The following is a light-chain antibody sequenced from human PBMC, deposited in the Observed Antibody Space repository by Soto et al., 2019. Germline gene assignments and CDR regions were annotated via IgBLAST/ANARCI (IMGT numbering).Light chain of an antibody. V-gene: IGKV1-6*01. CDR1: QGIRND. CDR2: AAS. CDR3: LQDYNYPRT. J-gene: IGKJ1*01. Sequence: ASPITQSPSSLSASVGDRVTITCRASQGIRNDLGWYQQKPGKAPKLLIYAASSLQSGVPSRFSGSGSGTDFTLTISSLQPEDFATYYCLQDYNYPRTFGQGTKVDIK.